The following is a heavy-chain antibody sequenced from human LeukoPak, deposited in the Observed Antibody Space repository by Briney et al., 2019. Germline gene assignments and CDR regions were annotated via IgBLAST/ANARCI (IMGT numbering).Heavy chain of an antibody. J-gene: IGHJ3*02. Sequence: GASVKVSCKASGYTFTNYDINWVRQATGQGLEWMGYMKPNSGNTGYAQKFQGRVTMTRNTSISTAYMELSSLRSEDTAVYYCARGLVVVPAANDAFDIWGQGTMVTVSS. CDR3: ARGLVVVPAANDAFDI. V-gene: IGHV1-8*01. D-gene: IGHD2-2*01. CDR2: MKPNSGNT. CDR1: GYTFTNYD.